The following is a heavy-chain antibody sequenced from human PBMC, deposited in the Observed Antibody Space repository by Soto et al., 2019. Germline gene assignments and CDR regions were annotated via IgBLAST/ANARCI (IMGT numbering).Heavy chain of an antibody. CDR2: TSYDGNNK. J-gene: IGHJ4*02. CDR1: GFRFKSFV. V-gene: IGHV3-30*19. Sequence: QVQLVESGGGVVQPGTSLRLSCAASGFRFKSFVMHWVRQAPGKGLEWVAFTSYDGNNKDYGDSVKGRFTVSRDNSQNPLHLQMDFLRPEETALYSCARWGTTGGFDLWGQGTLVSVSS. CDR3: ARWGTTGGFDL. D-gene: IGHD3-16*01.